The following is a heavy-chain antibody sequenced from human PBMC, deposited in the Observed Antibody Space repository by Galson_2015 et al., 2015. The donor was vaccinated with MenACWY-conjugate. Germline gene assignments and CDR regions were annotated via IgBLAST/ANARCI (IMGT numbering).Heavy chain of an antibody. J-gene: IGHJ4*02. D-gene: IGHD1-14*01. CDR1: GFTFSDYG. Sequence: SLRLSCAASGFTFSDYGMHWVRQAPGKGLEWVAFIRYDGSNEDYVDSVKGRFSISRDNSKNTLYLQMNSLRAEDTAVYYCARPPRIDGFFDYSGQGTLVTVSS. CDR2: IRYDGSNE. CDR3: ARPPRIDGFFDY. V-gene: IGHV3-30*02.